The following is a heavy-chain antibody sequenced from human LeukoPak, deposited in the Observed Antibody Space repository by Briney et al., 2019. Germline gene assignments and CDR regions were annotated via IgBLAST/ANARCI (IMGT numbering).Heavy chain of an antibody. J-gene: IGHJ4*02. CDR3: AKDTSIVGATSNDY. V-gene: IGHV3-30*18. D-gene: IGHD1-26*01. Sequence: GGPLRLSCAASGFTFSSYGMHWVRQAPGKGLEWAAVISYDGSNKYYADSVKGRFTISRDNSKNTLYLQMNSLRAEDTAVYYCAKDTSIVGATSNDYWGQGTLVTVSS. CDR1: GFTFSSYG. CDR2: ISYDGSNK.